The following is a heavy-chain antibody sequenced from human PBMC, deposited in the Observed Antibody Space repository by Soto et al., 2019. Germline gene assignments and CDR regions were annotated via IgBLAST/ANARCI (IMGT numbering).Heavy chain of an antibody. J-gene: IGHJ4*02. CDR2: IYYSGST. V-gene: IGHV4-59*01. D-gene: IGHD6-6*01. CDR3: ARLGGVAARTFDY. Sequence: SETLSLTCTVSGGSINDFYWSWIRQPPGKGLEWVGYIYYSGSTNYNPSLQSRVTTSVDPSKTQLSLNLRSVTTADTAVYYCARLGGVAARTFDYWGQGTTVTVSS. CDR1: GGSINDFY.